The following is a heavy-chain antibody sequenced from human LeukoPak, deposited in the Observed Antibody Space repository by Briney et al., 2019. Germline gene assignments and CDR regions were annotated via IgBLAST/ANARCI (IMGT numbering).Heavy chain of an antibody. CDR3: ATYWVGAFGI. CDR2: IKRQNDGGTA. Sequence: GGSLRLSCAASGFTFSNAWMSWVRQAPGKGLEWVGRIKRQNDGGTADHAALVKGRFTVSRDDSRNTLYLQMNSLKTEDTAVYYWATYWVGAFGIWGRGTMVTVSS. CDR1: GFTFSNAW. J-gene: IGHJ3*02. D-gene: IGHD2-8*02. V-gene: IGHV3-15*01.